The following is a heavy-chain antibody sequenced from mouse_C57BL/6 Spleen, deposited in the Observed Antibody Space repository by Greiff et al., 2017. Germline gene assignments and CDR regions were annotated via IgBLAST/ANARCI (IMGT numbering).Heavy chain of an antibody. Sequence: EVKVIESGEGLVKPGGSLKLSCAASGFTFSSYAMSWVRQTPEKRLEWVAYLSSGGDYIYYADTVKGRFTISRDNARNTLYLQMSSLKSEDTAMYYCTRAPYDYPYFDYWGQGTTLTVSS. D-gene: IGHD2-4*01. CDR3: TRAPYDYPYFDY. CDR2: LSSGGDYI. CDR1: GFTFSSYA. J-gene: IGHJ2*01. V-gene: IGHV5-9-1*02.